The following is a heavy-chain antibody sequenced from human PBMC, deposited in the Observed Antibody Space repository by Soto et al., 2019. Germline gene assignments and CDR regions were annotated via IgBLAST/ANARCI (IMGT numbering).Heavy chain of an antibody. CDR3: ARGGVAGFDP. CDR1: GGTFSSYI. CDR2: IFPIVGIA. D-gene: IGHD6-19*01. V-gene: IGHV1-69*02. J-gene: IGHJ5*02. Sequence: QVQLVQSGAEVKKPGSSVKVSCKASGGTFSSYIISWVRQAPGQGLEWMGRIFPIVGIANYAQRFQGRVTITADKSTSTAYMEMSSLRSEDTAVYYCARGGVAGFDPWGQGTLVTVSS.